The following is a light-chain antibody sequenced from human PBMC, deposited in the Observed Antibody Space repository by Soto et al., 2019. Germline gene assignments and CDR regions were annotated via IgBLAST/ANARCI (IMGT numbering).Light chain of an antibody. CDR3: QKYNSYPYT. CDR2: RAS. V-gene: IGKV1-5*03. CDR1: QNINKW. Sequence: DIQMTQSPSTLSASVGDRVTITCRASQNINKWLAWYQQKAGKAPRFLIYRASSLESGVPSRFSGSGSGTDFTLTISSLQPDDFATYFCQKYNSYPYTFGQGTKLEIK. J-gene: IGKJ2*01.